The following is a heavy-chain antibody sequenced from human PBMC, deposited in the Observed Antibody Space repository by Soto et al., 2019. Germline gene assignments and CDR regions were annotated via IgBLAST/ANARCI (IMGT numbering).Heavy chain of an antibody. V-gene: IGHV4-34*01. CDR2: INHSGST. CDR1: GGSFSGYY. CDR3: GRALRGFSAFDI. D-gene: IGHD3-16*01. J-gene: IGHJ3*02. Sequence: SETLSLTCAVYGGSFSGYYWSWIRQPPGKGLEWIGEINHSGSTNYNPSLNSRVTISVDKSKNHFSLTLSSVTAADTAVYYCGRALRGFSAFDIWGQGTLVTVSS.